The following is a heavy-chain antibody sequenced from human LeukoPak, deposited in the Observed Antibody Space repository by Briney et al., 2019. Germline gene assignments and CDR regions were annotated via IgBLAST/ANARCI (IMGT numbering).Heavy chain of an antibody. CDR2: ISSSGSTI. Sequence: GGSLRLSCAASGFTFSDYYMSWIRQAPGKGLEWVSYISSSGSTIYYADSVKGRFTISRDNSKNTLYLQMNSLRAEDTAVYYCARDLSSGYSSSWSGFDYWGQGTLVTVSS. D-gene: IGHD6-13*01. V-gene: IGHV3-11*04. CDR1: GFTFSDYY. J-gene: IGHJ4*02. CDR3: ARDLSSGYSSSWSGFDY.